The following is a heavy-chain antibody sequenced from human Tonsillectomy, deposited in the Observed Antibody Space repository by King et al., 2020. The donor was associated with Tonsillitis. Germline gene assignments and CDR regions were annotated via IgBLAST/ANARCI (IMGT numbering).Heavy chain of an antibody. V-gene: IGHV4-34*01. CDR2: INHSGST. CDR1: GGSFSGYY. Sequence: VQLQQWGAGLLKPSETLSLTCAVYGGSFSGYYWSWIRQPPGKGLEWIGEINHSGSTNYNPSLKSRVTISVDTSKNQFSLKLSSVTAADTAVYYRAPGGYYYGSGSYYLWGQGTLVTVSS. D-gene: IGHD3-10*01. J-gene: IGHJ5*02. CDR3: APGGYYYGSGSYYL.